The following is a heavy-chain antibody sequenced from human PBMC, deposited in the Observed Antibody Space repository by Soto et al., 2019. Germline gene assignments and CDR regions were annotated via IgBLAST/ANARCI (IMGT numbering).Heavy chain of an antibody. J-gene: IGHJ6*02. CDR2: IYPGDSDT. D-gene: IGHD2-15*01. CDR3: ARLGAGYCSGGSCHGDYYYYGMDV. CDR1: GYIFSSYW. Sequence: PGESLKISCKGSGYIFSSYWIGWVRLMPRKGLEWMGIIYPGDSDTRYSPSFQGQVTISADKSISTAYLQWSSLKASDTAMYYCARLGAGYCSGGSCHGDYYYYGMDVWGQGTTVTVSS. V-gene: IGHV5-51*01.